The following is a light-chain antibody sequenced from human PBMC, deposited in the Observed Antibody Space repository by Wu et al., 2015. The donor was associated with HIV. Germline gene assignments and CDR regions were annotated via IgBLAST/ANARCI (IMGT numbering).Light chain of an antibody. CDR1: QTISTN. J-gene: IGKJ1*01. Sequence: SVSPRERRTLSCRASQTISTNLAWYQQKPGQAPKLLIYDASTRATGIPARFSGSGSGTEFTLTINVMQSEDFAIYYCQPYNNWPPWTFGQGTKVEIK. V-gene: IGKV3-15*01. CDR2: DAS. CDR3: QPYNNWPPWT.